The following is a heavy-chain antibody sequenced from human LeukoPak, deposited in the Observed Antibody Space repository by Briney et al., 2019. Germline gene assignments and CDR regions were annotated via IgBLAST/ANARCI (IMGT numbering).Heavy chain of an antibody. D-gene: IGHD5-24*01. J-gene: IGHJ4*02. CDR2: INPIGGST. Sequence: ASVTVSCKASGYTFTSYYMHWVRQAPGQGLEWMGIINPIGGSTIYAQKFQGRVTMTRDTSTSTVYMELSSLRSEDTAVYYCARALRMATILGVNMNYFDYWGQGTLVAVSS. CDR1: GYTFTSYY. V-gene: IGHV1-46*01. CDR3: ARALRMATILGVNMNYFDY.